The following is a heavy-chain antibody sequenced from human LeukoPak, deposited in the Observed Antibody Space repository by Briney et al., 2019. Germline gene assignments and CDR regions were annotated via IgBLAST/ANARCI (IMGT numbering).Heavy chain of an antibody. Sequence: GGSLRLSCAAPGFTFSSYSMNWVRQAPGKGLEWVSSISSSSSYIYYADSVKGRFTISRDNAKNSLYLQMNSLRAEDTAVYYCALLTYSSSSSVDYWGQGTLVTVSS. J-gene: IGHJ4*02. D-gene: IGHD6-6*01. V-gene: IGHV3-21*01. CDR3: ALLTYSSSSSVDY. CDR1: GFTFSSYS. CDR2: ISSSSSYI.